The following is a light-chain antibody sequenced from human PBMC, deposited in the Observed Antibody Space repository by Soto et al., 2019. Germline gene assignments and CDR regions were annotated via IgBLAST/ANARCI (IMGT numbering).Light chain of an antibody. CDR3: QQYYSYPSR. CDR1: QGISSY. Sequence: AIRMTQSPSSLSASTGDRVTITCRASQGISSYLAWYQQKPGKAPKLLIYAASTLQSGVPSRFSCSGSGTDFTLTISCLQSEDFATYYCQQYYSYPSRFGGGTKVE. J-gene: IGKJ4*01. V-gene: IGKV1-8*01. CDR2: AAS.